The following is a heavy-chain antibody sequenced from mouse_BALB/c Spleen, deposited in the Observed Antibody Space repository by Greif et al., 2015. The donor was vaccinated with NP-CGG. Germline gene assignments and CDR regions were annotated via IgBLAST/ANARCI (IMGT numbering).Heavy chain of an antibody. Sequence: EVKLVESGPGLVKPSQSLSLTCTVTGYSITSDYAWNWIRQFPGNKLEWMGYISYSGSTSYNPSLKSLISITRDTSKNQFFLQLNSVTTEDTATYYCARSTMITTWFAYWGQGTLVTVSA. CDR1: GYSITSDYA. V-gene: IGHV3-2*02. D-gene: IGHD2-4*01. CDR3: ARSTMITTWFAY. CDR2: ISYSGST. J-gene: IGHJ3*01.